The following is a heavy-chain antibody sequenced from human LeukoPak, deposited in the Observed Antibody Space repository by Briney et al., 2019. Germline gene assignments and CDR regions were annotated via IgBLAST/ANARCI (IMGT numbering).Heavy chain of an antibody. D-gene: IGHD3-10*01. CDR3: ARLQSYYEWGSYSHCVY. CDR2: IYPGDSDT. V-gene: IGHV5-51*01. CDR1: GYSFTNYW. J-gene: IGHJ4*02. Sequence: GESLKISCKGSGYSFTNYWIGWVRQMPGKGLEWIGIIYPGDSDTRYSPSFQGQVTISADKYIRTAYLQWSSLKAWDTAMWYCARLQSYYEWGSYSHCVYWGRGALVTVSS.